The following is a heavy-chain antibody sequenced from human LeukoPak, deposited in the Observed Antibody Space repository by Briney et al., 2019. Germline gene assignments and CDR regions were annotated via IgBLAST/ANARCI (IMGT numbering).Heavy chain of an antibody. J-gene: IGHJ4*02. Sequence: PGTSLRLSCAASGFTFSNCGMHWVRQAPGKGLEWVAVIWYDGSTKYYADSVKGRFTISRDNSKNTLYLQMNSLRAEDTAVYYCAKGEYYDDSSGYPEYWGQGTLVTVSS. CDR2: IWYDGSTK. D-gene: IGHD3-22*01. CDR3: AKGEYYDDSSGYPEY. V-gene: IGHV3-30*18. CDR1: GFTFSNCG.